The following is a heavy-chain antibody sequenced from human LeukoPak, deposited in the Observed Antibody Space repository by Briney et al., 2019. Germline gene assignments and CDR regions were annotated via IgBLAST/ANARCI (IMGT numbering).Heavy chain of an antibody. CDR3: ARGSRDSSSWYYFDY. CDR1: GGSISSYY. J-gene: IGHJ4*02. D-gene: IGHD6-13*01. Sequence: VKPSETLSLTCTVSGGSISSYYWSWIRQPPGKGLEWIGYIYYSGSTNYNPSLKSRVTISVDTSKNQFSLKLSSVTAADTAVYYCARGSRDSSSWYYFDYWGQGTLVTVSS. CDR2: IYYSGST. V-gene: IGHV4-59*01.